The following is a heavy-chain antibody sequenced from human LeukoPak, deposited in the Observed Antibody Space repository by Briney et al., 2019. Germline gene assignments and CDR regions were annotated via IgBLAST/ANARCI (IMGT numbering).Heavy chain of an antibody. CDR1: GYTFTDYY. D-gene: IGHD5-18*01. CDR2: VDPEDGET. J-gene: IGHJ4*02. Sequence: ATVKISCKVSGYTFTDYYMHWVQQAPGKGLEWMGLVDPEDGETIYAEKFQGRVTITADTSTDTAYMELSSLRSEDTAVYYCARAGYSYGWAYFDYWGQGTLVTVSS. V-gene: IGHV1-69-2*01. CDR3: ARAGYSYGWAYFDY.